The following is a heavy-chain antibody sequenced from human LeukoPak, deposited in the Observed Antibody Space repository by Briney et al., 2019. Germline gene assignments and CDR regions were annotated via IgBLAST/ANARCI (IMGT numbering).Heavy chain of an antibody. CDR3: ARGFYGDYGGFDY. D-gene: IGHD4-17*01. V-gene: IGHV4-30-2*01. CDR1: GGSISSGGYS. Sequence: SETLSLTCAVSGGSISSGGYSWSWIRQPPGKGLEWIGYIYHSGSTYYNPSLKSRLTISVDRSKNQFSLKLSSVTAADTAVYYCARGFYGDYGGFDYWGQGTLVTVSS. CDR2: IYHSGST. J-gene: IGHJ4*02.